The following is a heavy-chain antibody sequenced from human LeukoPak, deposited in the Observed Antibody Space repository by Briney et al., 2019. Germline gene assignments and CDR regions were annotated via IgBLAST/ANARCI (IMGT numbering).Heavy chain of an antibody. Sequence: PSETLSLTCTVSGGSISSGGYYWSWIRQHPGKGLEWIGYIYYSGSTYYNPSLKSRVTISVDTSKNQFSLKLSSVTAADTAVYYCARERPDDYGDPRIRGMDVWGQGTTVTVSS. CDR3: ARERPDDYGDPRIRGMDV. D-gene: IGHD4-17*01. CDR1: GGSISSGGYY. V-gene: IGHV4-31*03. J-gene: IGHJ6*02. CDR2: IYYSGST.